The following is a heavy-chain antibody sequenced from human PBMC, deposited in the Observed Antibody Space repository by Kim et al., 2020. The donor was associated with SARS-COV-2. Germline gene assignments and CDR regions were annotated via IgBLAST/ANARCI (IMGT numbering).Heavy chain of an antibody. CDR3: AKDLYYDNSGPRFDY. J-gene: IGHJ4*02. D-gene: IGHD3-22*01. Sequence: SVKGRFTISRDNSKNTLYLQVNSLRAEDTAVYYCAKDLYYDNSGPRFDYWGQGTLVTVSS. V-gene: IGHV3-23*01.